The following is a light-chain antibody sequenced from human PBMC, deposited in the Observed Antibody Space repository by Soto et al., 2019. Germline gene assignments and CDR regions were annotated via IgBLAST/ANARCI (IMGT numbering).Light chain of an antibody. CDR1: NSNIESFY. V-gene: IGLV1-47*01. CDR2: RNN. Sequence: QSVLTQPPSASGTPGQRVTISCSGSNSNIESFYVYWFQQLPGTAPKLLMYRNNQRPSGVPDRFSGSKSGNTASLTVSGLQAEDEADYYCSSYAGIKHWVFGGGTKLTVL. CDR3: SSYAGIKHWV. J-gene: IGLJ3*02.